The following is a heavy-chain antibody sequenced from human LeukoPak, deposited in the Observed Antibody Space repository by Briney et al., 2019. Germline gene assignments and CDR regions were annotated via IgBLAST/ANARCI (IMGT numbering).Heavy chain of an antibody. V-gene: IGHV3-74*01. CDR1: GFTFSSYW. CDR2: INSDGSST. J-gene: IGHJ4*02. D-gene: IGHD3-10*01. CDR3: AGGGWFREQGPDY. Sequence: GGSLRLSCAASGFTFSSYWMHWVRQAPGKGLVWVSRINSDGSSTSYADSVKGRFTISRDNAKNTLYLQMNSLRAEDTAVYYCAGGGWFREQGPDYWGQGTLVTVSS.